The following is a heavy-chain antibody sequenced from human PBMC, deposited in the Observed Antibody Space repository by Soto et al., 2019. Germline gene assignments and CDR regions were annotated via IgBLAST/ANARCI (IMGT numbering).Heavy chain of an antibody. CDR2: IRSKAYGGTT. D-gene: IGHD6-19*01. Sequence: GGSLRLSCTASGFTFGDYVMSWVRQAPGKGLEWVGFIRSKAYGGTTEYAASVKGRFTISRDDSKSIAYLQMNSLKTADTAVYYCTRHPGIAVPYWGQGTLVTVSS. V-gene: IGHV3-49*04. CDR1: GFTFGDYV. CDR3: TRHPGIAVPY. J-gene: IGHJ4*02.